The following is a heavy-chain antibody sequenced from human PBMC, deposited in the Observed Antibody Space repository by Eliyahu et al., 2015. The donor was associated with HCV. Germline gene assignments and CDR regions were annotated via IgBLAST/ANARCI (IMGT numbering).Heavy chain of an antibody. D-gene: IGHD3-3*01. V-gene: IGHV3-23*01. CDR2: ITGSGGST. Sequence: EVQLLGSGGGLAQPGGSLRLSCAASGFTFSSYAMSWVRQAPGKGLEWVSTITGSGGSTYYADSVKGRFNISRDNSKNRLYLQLNSLRAEDTAIYYCAKDSIRWSIYYTHFDYWGQGTLVTVSS. J-gene: IGHJ4*02. CDR3: AKDSIRWSIYYTHFDY. CDR1: GFTFSSYA.